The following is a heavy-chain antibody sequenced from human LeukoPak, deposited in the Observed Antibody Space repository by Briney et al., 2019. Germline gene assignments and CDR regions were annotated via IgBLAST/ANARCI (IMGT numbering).Heavy chain of an antibody. D-gene: IGHD6-19*01. CDR1: GFTFSDYY. V-gene: IGHV3-11*01. CDR3: ARGVGAAVAY. Sequence: GGSLRLSCAASGFTFSDYYMSWIRQAPGKGLEWVSYINSGGTIYYADSVKGRFAISRDNAKNSLYLQMNSLRAEDTAVYYCARGVGAAVAYWGQGTLVTVSS. J-gene: IGHJ4*02. CDR2: INSGGTI.